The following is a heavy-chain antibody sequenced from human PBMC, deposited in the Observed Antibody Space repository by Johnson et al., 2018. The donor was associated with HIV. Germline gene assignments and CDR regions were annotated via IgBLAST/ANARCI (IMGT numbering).Heavy chain of an antibody. CDR1: GFPFSIYW. D-gene: IGHD1-7*01. Sequence: VQLVESGGGVVRPGGSLRLSCAASGFPFSIYWMSWVRQAPGKGLERVANIKQDGSKKYYVDSVKGRFTISRDTSKNTLYLQMNIMRAEDTAVYYCAREKNWNYEEYGFDIWGQGTIVTVAS. J-gene: IGHJ3*02. CDR3: AREKNWNYEEYGFDI. V-gene: IGHV3-7*01. CDR2: IKQDGSKK.